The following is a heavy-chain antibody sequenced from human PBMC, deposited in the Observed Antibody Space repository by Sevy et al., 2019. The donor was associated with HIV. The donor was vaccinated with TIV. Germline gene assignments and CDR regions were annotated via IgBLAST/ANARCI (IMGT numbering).Heavy chain of an antibody. J-gene: IGHJ4*02. CDR1: GFTFITYN. V-gene: IGHV3-33*08. Sequence: GGSLRLSCAASGFTFITYNMNWVRQAPGKGLEWVAVIWYDGSNKYYADSVKGRFTISRDNSKNTLYLQMNSLRAEDTAVYYCAATVVGTKNSYCSGGSCSPSFDYWGQGTLVTVSS. CDR2: IWYDGSNK. D-gene: IGHD2-15*01. CDR3: AATVVGTKNSYCSGGSCSPSFDY.